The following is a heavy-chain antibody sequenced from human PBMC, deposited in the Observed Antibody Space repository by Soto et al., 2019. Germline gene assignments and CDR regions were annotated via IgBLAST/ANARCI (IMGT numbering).Heavy chain of an antibody. V-gene: IGHV3-21*01. CDR1: GFAFSSYS. CDR2: ISSSGDT. CDR3: ARGADYTNSNFDY. Sequence: GGSLRLSCAVSGFAFSSYSVNWVRQAPGKGLEWFSSISSSGDTYYTDSLKGRLAISRDNAKNSLYLQMTSLRVEDTAVYYCARGADYTNSNFDYWGQGTLVTVSS. J-gene: IGHJ4*02. D-gene: IGHD4-4*01.